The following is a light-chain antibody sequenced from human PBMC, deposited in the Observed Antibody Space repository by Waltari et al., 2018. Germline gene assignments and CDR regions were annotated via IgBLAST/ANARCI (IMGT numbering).Light chain of an antibody. CDR1: AWPQQY. V-gene: IGLV3-25*03. CDR3: QSANSNGTFVV. J-gene: IGLJ2*01. Sequence: SYELTQPPSVSVSPGQPASITCSGDAWPQQYAYWYQQKPGQAPVLGIFKDSERPSGIPERFSGSSSGTTVTLTISGVQAEDEADYYCQSANSNGTFVVFGGGTKLSVL. CDR2: KDS.